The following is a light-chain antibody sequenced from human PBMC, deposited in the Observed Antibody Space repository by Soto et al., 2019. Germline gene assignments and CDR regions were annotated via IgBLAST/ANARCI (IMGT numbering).Light chain of an antibody. CDR3: QQAASFPIT. Sequence: DIPMTQSPSYVSASVGDRATITRRASQGINNWLAWYQQKPGKAPNLLIYTGSSLQSGVPSRFSGSGSGADFTLTINSLQPEDFATYYCQQAASFPITFGQGTRLEIK. J-gene: IGKJ5*01. V-gene: IGKV1-12*01. CDR1: QGINNW. CDR2: TGS.